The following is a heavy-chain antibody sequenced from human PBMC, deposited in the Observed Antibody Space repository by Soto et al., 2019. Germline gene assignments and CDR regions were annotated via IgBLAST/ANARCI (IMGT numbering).Heavy chain of an antibody. J-gene: IGHJ6*02. CDR1: GYTFTSYG. D-gene: IGHD3-9*01. CDR2: ISAYNGNT. Sequence: GASVKVSCKASGYTFTSYGISWVRQAPGQGLEWMGWISAYNGNTNYAQKLQGRVTMTTDTSTSTAYMELRSLRSDDTAVYYCARDTDILTGYYSNYGMDVWGQGTTVTVSS. CDR3: ARDTDILTGYYSNYGMDV. V-gene: IGHV1-18*01.